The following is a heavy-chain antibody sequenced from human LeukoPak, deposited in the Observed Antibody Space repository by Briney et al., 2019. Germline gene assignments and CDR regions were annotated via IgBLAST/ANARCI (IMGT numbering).Heavy chain of an antibody. CDR3: ARDRASAGGFDY. Sequence: KPSETLSLTCTVSGGSISSYYWSWIRQPPGKGLEWIGYIYYSGSTNYNPSLKSRVTISVATSKNQFSLKLSSVTAADTALYYCARDRASAGGFDYWGQGTLVTVSS. V-gene: IGHV4-59*01. CDR2: IYYSGST. D-gene: IGHD2-15*01. CDR1: GGSISSYY. J-gene: IGHJ4*02.